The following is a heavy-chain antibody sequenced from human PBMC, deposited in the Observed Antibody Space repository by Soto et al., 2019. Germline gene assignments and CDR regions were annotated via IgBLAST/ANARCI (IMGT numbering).Heavy chain of an antibody. Sequence: ASVKVSCKASGYSFSTHSIHWVRQAPGQGLEWMGWINGGNGNTKYSQKFRDRVTITRDASASTGYMELSSLRSEDTAVYYCARDRVCTSATCGEFDYYYYYGMDVWGQGTTVTVSS. CDR3: ARDRVCTSATCGEFDYYYYYGMDV. CDR1: GYSFSTHS. V-gene: IGHV1-3*01. D-gene: IGHD2-2*01. J-gene: IGHJ6*02. CDR2: INGGNGNT.